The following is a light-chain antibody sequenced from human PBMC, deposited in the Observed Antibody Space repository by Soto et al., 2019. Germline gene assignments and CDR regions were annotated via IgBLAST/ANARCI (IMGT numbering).Light chain of an antibody. V-gene: IGKV1-27*01. CDR2: TAS. J-gene: IGKJ1*01. CDR3: QKYDSVPWS. CDR1: QGIGNN. Sequence: DIQMTQSPSSLSASVGDRVTITCRASQGIGNNLAWYQQKPGKVPKVLIYTASTLHSGVPSRFSGSGSGTDFTLHINSLQPEDVATDFCQKYDSVPWSFGQGARVEI.